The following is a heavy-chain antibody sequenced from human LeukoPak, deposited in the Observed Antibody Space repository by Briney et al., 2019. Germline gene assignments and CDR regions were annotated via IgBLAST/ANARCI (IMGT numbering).Heavy chain of an antibody. D-gene: IGHD1-26*01. CDR1: GFTVSSDY. V-gene: IGHV3-15*01. CDR2: IKRKSDGGTT. J-gene: IGHJ3*02. CDR3: TTSGNPSLIDI. Sequence: GGSLRLSCVVSGFTVSSDYMSWVRQAPGKGLEWVGRIKRKSDGGTTDYAAPVKGRFTISRDDSKSILYFQMNSLKTEDTAVYYCTTSGNPSLIDIWGQGTMVTVSS.